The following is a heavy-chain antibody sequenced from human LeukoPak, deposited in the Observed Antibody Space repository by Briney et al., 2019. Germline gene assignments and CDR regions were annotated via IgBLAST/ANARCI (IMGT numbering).Heavy chain of an antibody. Sequence: TGGSLRLSCAASGFTFSSYWMHWVRQAPGKGLVWVSRINSDGSSTSYTDSVKGRFPISRDNAKSTLYLQMNSLGAEDTAVYYCARDRSTALYHYFHYGMDVWGQGTTVTVSS. J-gene: IGHJ6*02. CDR2: INSDGSST. D-gene: IGHD3-16*01. CDR1: GFTFSSYW. CDR3: ARDRSTALYHYFHYGMDV. V-gene: IGHV3-74*01.